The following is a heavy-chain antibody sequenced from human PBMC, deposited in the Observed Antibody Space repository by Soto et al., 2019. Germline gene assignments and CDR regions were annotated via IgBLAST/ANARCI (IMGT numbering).Heavy chain of an antibody. CDR1: GFTFSSYA. Sequence: QVQVVASGGGVVPPGRSLRLSCASSGFTFSSYAMHWVRQAPGKGLEGVAVISYDGSNKYYADSVKGRFTISRDNSKNTLYLQMNSLRAEDTAVYYCARDLASTVTQPYYYYYGMDVWGQGTTVTVSS. CDR3: ARDLASTVTQPYYYYYGMDV. D-gene: IGHD4-17*01. V-gene: IGHV3-30-3*01. CDR2: ISYDGSNK. J-gene: IGHJ6*02.